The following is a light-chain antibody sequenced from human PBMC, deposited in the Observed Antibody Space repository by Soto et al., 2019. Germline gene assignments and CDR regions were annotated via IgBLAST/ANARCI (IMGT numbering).Light chain of an antibody. CDR2: RNN. CDR3: AAWDDSLSAFDV. Sequence: QPVLTQPPSASGTPGQRVTISCSGSSSNIGSNYVYWYQQLPGTAPQLLIYRNNQRPSGVPDRCSGSKSGTSASLAISGLRSEDEADYYCAAWDDSLSAFDVFGTGTKLTVL. CDR1: SSNIGSNY. J-gene: IGLJ1*01. V-gene: IGLV1-47*01.